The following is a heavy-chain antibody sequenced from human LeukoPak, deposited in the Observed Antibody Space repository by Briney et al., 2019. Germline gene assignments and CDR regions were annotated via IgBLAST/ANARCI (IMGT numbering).Heavy chain of an antibody. CDR3: ARAGDKGTAHWYFDL. Sequence: GGSLRLSCAAAGFTFARSEMNWVRQAPGKGLEWISSSSMYYADSVKGRFTISRENAKQTLYLQMNSLRPEDTAVYYCARAGDKGTAHWYFDLWGRGTLVTVSS. V-gene: IGHV3-48*03. CDR2: SSM. CDR1: GFTFARSE. D-gene: IGHD2-21*01. J-gene: IGHJ2*01.